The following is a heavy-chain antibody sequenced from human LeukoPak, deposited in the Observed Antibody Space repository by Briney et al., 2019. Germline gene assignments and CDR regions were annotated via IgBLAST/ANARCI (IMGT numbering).Heavy chain of an antibody. Sequence: GGSLRLSCAASGFTFSSYAMHWVRQAPGKGLEWVAVISYDGSNKYYADSVKGRFTISRDNSKNTLYLQMNSLRAEDTAVYYCARGPIPSGWYKVPPPPFDYWGQGTLVTVSS. CDR1: GFTFSSYA. J-gene: IGHJ4*02. CDR3: ARGPIPSGWYKVPPPPFDY. D-gene: IGHD6-19*01. CDR2: ISYDGSNK. V-gene: IGHV3-30-3*01.